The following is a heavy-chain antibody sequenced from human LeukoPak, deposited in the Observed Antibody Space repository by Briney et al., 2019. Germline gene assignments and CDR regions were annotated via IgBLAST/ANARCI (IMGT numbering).Heavy chain of an antibody. V-gene: IGHV4-61*02. CDR3: TRASSSGFRGNSGYD. Sequence: SETLSLTCTVSGASISSGSYYWSWIRQPAGKGLEWIGRIYTSGYTNYNPSLKSRATISVDTSKNQFSLKLNSVTAADTAVYYCTRASSSGFRGNSGYDWGQGTLVTVSS. CDR1: GASISSGSYY. CDR2: IYTSGYT. D-gene: IGHD4-23*01. J-gene: IGHJ4*02.